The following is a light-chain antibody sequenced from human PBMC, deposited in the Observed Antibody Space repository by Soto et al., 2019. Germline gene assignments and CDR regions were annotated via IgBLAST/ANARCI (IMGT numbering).Light chain of an antibody. J-gene: IGLJ1*01. V-gene: IGLV2-14*01. CDR2: DVS. CDR3: SSYTSSSTLYG. Sequence: QSVLTQPASVSGSPGQSITISCTGTSSDVGDYNYVSWYQQHPGKAPKLMIYDVSNRPSGVSNRFSGSKSGNTASLTISGLQAEDEADYYCSSYTSSSTLYGFGTGTKVTVL. CDR1: SSDVGDYNY.